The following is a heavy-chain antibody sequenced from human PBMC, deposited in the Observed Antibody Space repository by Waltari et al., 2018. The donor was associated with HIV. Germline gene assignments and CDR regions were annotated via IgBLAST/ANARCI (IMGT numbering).Heavy chain of an antibody. J-gene: IGHJ5*02. Sequence: QVQLQESGPGLVKPSQTLSLTCTVSGGSISRGRYYWSWIRQPAGKGLEWIGRIYISGSTNYNPALKSRVTISVDTSKNHFSLKLSSVTAADTAVYYCARGVPAATDWFDPWGQGTLVTVSS. V-gene: IGHV4-61*02. CDR3: ARGVPAATDWFDP. CDR1: GGSISRGRYY. CDR2: IYISGST. D-gene: IGHD2-2*01.